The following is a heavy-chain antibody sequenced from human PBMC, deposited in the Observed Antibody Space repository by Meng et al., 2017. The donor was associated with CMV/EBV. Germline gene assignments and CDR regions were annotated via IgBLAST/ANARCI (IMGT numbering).Heavy chain of an antibody. CDR3: ARAWGLRFLEWLPPISYYYYGMDV. J-gene: IGHJ6*02. D-gene: IGHD3-3*01. CDR1: VYTFTGYY. Sequence: ASVKVSCKASVYTFTGYYMHWVRQAPVQGLEWMGWINPNSGGTNYAQKFQGRVTMTRDTSISTAYMELSRLRSDDTAVYYCARAWGLRFLEWLPPISYYYYGMDVWGQGTTVTVSS. V-gene: IGHV1-2*02. CDR2: INPNSGGT.